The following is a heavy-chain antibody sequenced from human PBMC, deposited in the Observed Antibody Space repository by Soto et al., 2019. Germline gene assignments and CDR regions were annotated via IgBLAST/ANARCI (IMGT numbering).Heavy chain of an antibody. CDR3: VRVWFERSDGDSSDAFEI. V-gene: IGHV3-7*03. CDR2: IKHDGGER. Sequence: EVQLMESGGGLVQPGGSLRLSCAASGFTFSRYWMSWVRQAPGKGLEWVANIKHDGGERYYVDSVKGRFTISRDNAQTSLFLQMNSLRAGDTAAYYCVRVWFERSDGDSSDAFEIWGQGTMVTVSS. J-gene: IGHJ3*02. D-gene: IGHD2-15*01. CDR1: GFTFSRYW.